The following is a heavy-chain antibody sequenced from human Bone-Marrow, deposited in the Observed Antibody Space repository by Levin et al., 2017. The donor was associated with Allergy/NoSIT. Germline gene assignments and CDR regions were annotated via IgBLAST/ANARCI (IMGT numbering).Heavy chain of an antibody. CDR2: ISGSGGST. Sequence: ASETLSLTCAASGFTFSSYAMSWVRQAPGKGLEWVSAISGSGGSTYYADSVKGRFTISRDNSKNTLYLQMNSLRAEDTAVYYCAKGYYDYIWGSYHPYFDYWGQGTLVTVSS. D-gene: IGHD3-16*02. V-gene: IGHV3-23*01. CDR3: AKGYYDYIWGSYHPYFDY. J-gene: IGHJ4*02. CDR1: GFTFSSYA.